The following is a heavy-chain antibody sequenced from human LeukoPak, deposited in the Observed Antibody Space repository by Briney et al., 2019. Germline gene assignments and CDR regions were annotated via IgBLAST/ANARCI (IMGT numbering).Heavy chain of an antibody. CDR2: IWYDGSNK. V-gene: IGHV3-33*01. CDR1: GFTFSSYG. CDR3: AREPQGIAVADSP. D-gene: IGHD6-19*01. Sequence: GGSLRLSCAASGFTFSSYGMHWVRQAPGKGLEWVAVIWYDGSNKYYADSVKGRFTISRDNSKNTLYLQMNSLRAEDTAVYYCAREPQGIAVADSPWGQGTMVTVSS. J-gene: IGHJ3*01.